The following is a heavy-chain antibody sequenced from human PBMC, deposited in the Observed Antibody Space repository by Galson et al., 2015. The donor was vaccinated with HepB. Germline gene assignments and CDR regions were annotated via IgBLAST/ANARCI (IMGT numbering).Heavy chain of an antibody. Sequence: LTLSCAASGFPFRNYAMSWVRQAPGKGLEWVAVISYDGSNKYYADSVKGRFTISRDNSKNTLYLQMNSLRAEDTAVYYCARFPGPGIVLGMDVWGQGTTVTVSS. CDR1: GFPFRNYA. D-gene: IGHD1-26*01. CDR3: ARFPGPGIVLGMDV. J-gene: IGHJ6*01. V-gene: IGHV3-30*04. CDR2: ISYDGSNK.